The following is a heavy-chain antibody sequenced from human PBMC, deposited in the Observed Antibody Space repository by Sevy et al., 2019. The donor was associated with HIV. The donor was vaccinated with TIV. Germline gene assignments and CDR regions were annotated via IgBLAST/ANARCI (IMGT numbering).Heavy chain of an antibody. CDR2: FDPEDCET. CDR1: GYTLTELS. CDR3: ATGRYYYDSCGYYYASRCNWFDY. V-gene: IGHV1-24*01. J-gene: IGHJ4*02. Sequence: ASVNVSCKVSGYTLTELSMHWVRQAPGKGREWMGGFDPEDCETIYAQKFQGRVTMTEDTSTDTAYMVLSSLRSEAMAVYYCATGRYYYDSCGYYYASRCNWFDYWGQGTLVTVSS. D-gene: IGHD3-22*01.